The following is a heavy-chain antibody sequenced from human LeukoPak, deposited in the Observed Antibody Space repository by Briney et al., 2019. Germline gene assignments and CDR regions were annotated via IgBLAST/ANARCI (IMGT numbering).Heavy chain of an antibody. D-gene: IGHD7-27*01. CDR3: ARVALNGDFDY. CDR2: ISSNGGST. V-gene: IGHV3-64*01. Sequence: GGSPRLSCAASGFTFSSYAMHWVRQAPGKGLEYVSAISSNGGSTYYANSVKGRFTISRDSSKNTLYLQMGSLRAEDMAVYYCARVALNGDFDYWGQGTLVTVSS. J-gene: IGHJ4*02. CDR1: GFTFSSYA.